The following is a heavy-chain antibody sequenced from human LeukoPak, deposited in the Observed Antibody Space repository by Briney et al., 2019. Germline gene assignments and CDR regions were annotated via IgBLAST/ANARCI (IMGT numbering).Heavy chain of an antibody. CDR2: IYPGDSDT. D-gene: IGHD2-2*01. Sequence: GESLKISCKGSGYSFTSYWIGWVRQMPGKGLEWMGIIYPGDSDTRYSPSFQGQVTISADKSISTAYLQRSSLKASDTAMYYCVRSLGYCSSTSCPFHHWGQGALVTVSS. V-gene: IGHV5-51*01. CDR1: GYSFTSYW. J-gene: IGHJ1*01. CDR3: VRSLGYCSSTSCPFHH.